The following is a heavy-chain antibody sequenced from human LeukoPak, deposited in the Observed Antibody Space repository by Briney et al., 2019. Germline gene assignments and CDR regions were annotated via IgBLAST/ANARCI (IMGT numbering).Heavy chain of an antibody. J-gene: IGHJ4*02. V-gene: IGHV3-23*01. D-gene: IGHD2-2*01. CDR2: ISGSGGST. CDR1: GFTFSSYA. CDR3: ARVQVAVQSVFDYFDY. Sequence: PGGSLRLSCAASGFTFSSYAMSWVRQAPGKGLEWVSAISGSGGSTYYADSVKGRFTISRDNSKNTLYLQMNSLRAEDTAVYFCARVQVAVQSVFDYFDYWGQGTPVTVSS.